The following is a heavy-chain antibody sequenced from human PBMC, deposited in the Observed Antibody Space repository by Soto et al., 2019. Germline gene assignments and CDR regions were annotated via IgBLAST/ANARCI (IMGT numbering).Heavy chain of an antibody. J-gene: IGHJ4*02. V-gene: IGHV1-69*01. Sequence: QVQLVQSGAEVRKPGPSVKVSCKASGGTFSRHTISWVRQAHGQGLEWMGGIIPMFGTANHAQKFQGRVTIIADESTSTAYMELSSLRSEDTAIYYCARGWGYDSSDYYYAYWGQGTPVIVSS. CDR2: IIPMFGTA. CDR1: GGTFSRHT. CDR3: ARGWGYDSSDYYYAY. D-gene: IGHD3-22*01.